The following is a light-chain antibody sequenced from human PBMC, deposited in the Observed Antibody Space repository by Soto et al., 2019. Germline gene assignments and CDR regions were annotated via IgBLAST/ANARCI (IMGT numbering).Light chain of an antibody. CDR2: TAS. Sequence: IQMTQSPSTLSASVGDRDTITCRDSQRISSWLAWYQQKQELAPNLVIYTASRLHGGGPSRFSGSASGTDFTLTIRSLQPEDVATYYCQQGKSFPLTFGGGTKVDIK. CDR3: QQGKSFPLT. V-gene: IGKV1-12*01. CDR1: QRISSW. J-gene: IGKJ4*01.